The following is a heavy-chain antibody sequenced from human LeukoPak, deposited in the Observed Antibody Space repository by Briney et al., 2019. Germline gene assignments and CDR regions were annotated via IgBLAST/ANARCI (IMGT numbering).Heavy chain of an antibody. CDR3: ARAGLYGSGSYYSGMDV. CDR1: GYTFTSYY. J-gene: IGHJ6*02. CDR2: INPSGGST. D-gene: IGHD3-10*01. V-gene: IGHV1-46*01. Sequence: ASAKVSCKASGYTFTSYYMHWVRQAPGQGLEWMGIINPSGGSTSYAQKFQGRVTMTRDTSTSTVYMELSSLRSEDTAVYYCARAGLYGSGSYYSGMDVWGQGTTVTVSS.